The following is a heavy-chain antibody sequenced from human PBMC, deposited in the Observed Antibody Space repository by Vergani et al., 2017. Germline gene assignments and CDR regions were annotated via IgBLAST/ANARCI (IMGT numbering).Heavy chain of an antibody. D-gene: IGHD2-2*01. CDR1: GGSISSSSYY. J-gene: IGHJ5*02. CDR2: IYYSGST. Sequence: QLQLQESGPGLVKPSETLSLTCTVSGGSISSSSYYWGWIRQPPGKGLEWIGSIYYSGSTYYNPSLKSRVTISVDTSKNQFSLKLSSVTAADTAVYYCARDLIVVVPAAQRPYIWFDPWGQGTLVTVSS. CDR3: ARDLIVVVPAAQRPYIWFDP. V-gene: IGHV4-39*07.